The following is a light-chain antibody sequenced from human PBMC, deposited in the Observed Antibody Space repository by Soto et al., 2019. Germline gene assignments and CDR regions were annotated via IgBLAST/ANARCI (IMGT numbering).Light chain of an antibody. J-gene: IGKJ1*01. CDR1: QGISSY. V-gene: IGKV1-8*01. Sequence: AIRMTQSPSSFSASTGDRVTITCRASQGISSYLAWYQQKPGKAPKLLLYAASTLQSGVPSRFSGSGSGTDFTLTISCLQSEDFATYYCQQYYSYPRTFGQGTKVDI. CDR3: QQYYSYPRT. CDR2: AAS.